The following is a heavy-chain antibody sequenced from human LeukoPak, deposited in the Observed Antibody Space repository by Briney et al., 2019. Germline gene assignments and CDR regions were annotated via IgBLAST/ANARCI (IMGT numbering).Heavy chain of an antibody. CDR1: RYPFSGYG. D-gene: IGHD1-26*01. CDR2: ITGNNGNT. V-gene: IGHV1-18*01. J-gene: IGHJ4*02. CDR3: ARDQRNSGSYRFEY. Sequence: APVKVSCKTSRYPFSGYGIIWVRQAPGHGLKCMGWITGNNGNTNYAPSLQGRVTMTKDTSTNTAYMELTSLRSDDTAVYYCARDQRNSGSYRFEYWGQGTLVTVSS.